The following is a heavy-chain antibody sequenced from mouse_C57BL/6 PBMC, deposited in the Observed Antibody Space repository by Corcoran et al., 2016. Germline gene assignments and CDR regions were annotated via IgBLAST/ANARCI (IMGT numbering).Heavy chain of an antibody. CDR3: AKGTGTAWFAY. Sequence: EVQLQQSGPELVKPGASVKMSCKASGYTFTDYNMHWVKQSHGKSLEWIGYINPNNGGTSYNQKFKGKATLTVNKSSSTAYMELRSLTSEDSAVYYCAKGTGTAWFAYWGQGTLVTVSA. CDR1: GYTFTDYN. V-gene: IGHV1-22*01. J-gene: IGHJ3*01. CDR2: INPNNGGT. D-gene: IGHD4-1*01.